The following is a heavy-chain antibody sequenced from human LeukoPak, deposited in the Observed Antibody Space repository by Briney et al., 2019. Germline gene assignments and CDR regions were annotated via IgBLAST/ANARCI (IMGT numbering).Heavy chain of an antibody. D-gene: IGHD3-10*01. CDR1: GYTFTGYY. CDR3: ARGITMVRGASNWFDP. Sequence: ASVKVSCKASGYTFTGYYMHWVRQAPGQGLEWMGWINPNSGGTNYAQKFQGRVTMTRDTSISTAYMELSRLRSDDTAGYYCARGITMVRGASNWFDPWGQGTLVTVSS. CDR2: INPNSGGT. V-gene: IGHV1-2*02. J-gene: IGHJ5*02.